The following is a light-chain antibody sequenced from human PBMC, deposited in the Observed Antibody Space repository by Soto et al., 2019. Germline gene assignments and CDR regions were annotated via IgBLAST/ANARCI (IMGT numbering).Light chain of an antibody. V-gene: IGLV2-14*01. J-gene: IGLJ2*01. CDR3: SSYTSSSTWG. Sequence: QSVLTQPASVSGSPGQSITISCTGTSSDVGGYNYVSWYQQHPGKAPKLMIYDVSNRPSGVSNRCSGSKSGNTASLTISGLQAEDEADYYCSSYTSSSTWGLGGGTKLTVL. CDR2: DVS. CDR1: SSDVGGYNY.